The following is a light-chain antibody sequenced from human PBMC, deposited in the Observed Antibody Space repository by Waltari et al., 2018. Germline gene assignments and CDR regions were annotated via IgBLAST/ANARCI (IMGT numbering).Light chain of an antibody. V-gene: IGKV2-28*01. CDR1: QSLLHSNGYNY. J-gene: IGKJ2*01. CDR3: MQALQTPT. CDR2: LGS. Sequence: DIVTTPSPLPLPVTPGEPAPISCSSSQSLLHSNGYNYLDWYLQKPGQSPQLLIYLGSNRASGVPDRFSGSGSGTDFTLKISRVEAEDVGVYYCMQALQTPTFGQGTKLEIK.